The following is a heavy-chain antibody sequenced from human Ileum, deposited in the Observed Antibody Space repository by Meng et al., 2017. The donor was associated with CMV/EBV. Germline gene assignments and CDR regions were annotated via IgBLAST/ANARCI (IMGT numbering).Heavy chain of an antibody. CDR2: ISNSGNT. CDR1: GGSVSSDYYY. D-gene: IGHD2/OR15-2a*01. CDR3: ARGWADVRLSGVMDL. Sequence: GSLRLSCAVSGGSVSSDYYYWNWIRQPPGKGLEWVAYISNSGNTNSNPSLKSRVSISADAAKNMFSLRLTSVTAADTAVYYCARGWADVRLSGVMDLWGQGTTVTGSS. J-gene: IGHJ6*02. V-gene: IGHV4-61*01.